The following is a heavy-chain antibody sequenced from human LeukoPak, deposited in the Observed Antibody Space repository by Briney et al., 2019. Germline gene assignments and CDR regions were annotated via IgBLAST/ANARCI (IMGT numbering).Heavy chain of an antibody. Sequence: SETLSLTCTVSGGSISSHYWSWIRQPPGKGLEWSGYIYYSGSTNYNPSLKSRVTISVDTSKNQFSLKLSSVTAADTAVYYCARGGPRTRYCSSTSCRYYFDYWGQGTLVTVSS. CDR3: ARGGPRTRYCSSTSCRYYFDY. D-gene: IGHD2-2*01. CDR2: IYYSGST. J-gene: IGHJ4*02. CDR1: GGSISSHY. V-gene: IGHV4-59*11.